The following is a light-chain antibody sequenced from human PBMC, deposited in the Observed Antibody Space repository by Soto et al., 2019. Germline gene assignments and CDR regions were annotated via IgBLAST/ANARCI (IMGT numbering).Light chain of an antibody. Sequence: DIQMTQSPSSLSASVGDRVTITSQASQDISNYLNWYQQKPGKAPKTLIHDASNLATGVTSRFSGSGSGTDFTCTSSSLQPEDIATYDCQQYDNLLTFGGGTKVEIK. V-gene: IGKV1-33*01. CDR1: QDISNY. CDR2: DAS. CDR3: QQYDNLLT. J-gene: IGKJ4*02.